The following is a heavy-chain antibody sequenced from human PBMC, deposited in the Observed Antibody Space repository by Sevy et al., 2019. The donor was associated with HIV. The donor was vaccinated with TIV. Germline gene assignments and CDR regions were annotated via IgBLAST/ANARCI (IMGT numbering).Heavy chain of an antibody. CDR1: GFTFSSYG. J-gene: IGHJ4*02. CDR2: IWYDGSNK. Sequence: GGSLRLSCAASGFTFSSYGMHWVRQAPGKGLEWVAVIWYDGSNKYYADSVKGRFNITRDNSKNKLYLQMNRQRAEAKAVYYCALNYYDSSGSSFFFDYWGQGTLVTVSS. D-gene: IGHD3-22*01. V-gene: IGHV3-33*01. CDR3: ALNYYDSSGSSFFFDY.